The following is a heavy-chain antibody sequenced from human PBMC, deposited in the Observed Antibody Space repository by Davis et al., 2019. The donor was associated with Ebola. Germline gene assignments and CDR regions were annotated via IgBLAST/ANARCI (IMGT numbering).Heavy chain of an antibody. J-gene: IGHJ4*02. CDR1: GFTFSSYW. CDR3: ARGGGRKGAYDYVWGSPIRL. V-gene: IGHV3-7*01. CDR2: IKQDGSEK. D-gene: IGHD3-16*01. Sequence: GESLKISCAASGFTFSSYWMSWVRQAPGKGLEWVANIKQDGSEKYYVDSVKGRFTISRDNAKNSLYLQMNSLRAEDTAVYYCARGGGRKGAYDYVWGSPIRLWGQGTLVTVSS.